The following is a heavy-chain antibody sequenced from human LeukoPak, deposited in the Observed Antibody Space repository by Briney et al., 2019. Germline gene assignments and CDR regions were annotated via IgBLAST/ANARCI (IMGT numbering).Heavy chain of an antibody. CDR2: ISWNSGSI. CDR3: ARGYYGDPSQVYYFDY. J-gene: IGHJ4*02. Sequence: GGSLRLSCAASGFTFDDYAIHWVRQAPGKGLEWVSGISWNSGSIGYADSVKGRFTISRDNAKNSLYLQMNSLRAEDTAVYYCARGYYGDPSQVYYFDYWGQGTLVTVSS. V-gene: IGHV3-9*01. CDR1: GFTFDDYA. D-gene: IGHD4-17*01.